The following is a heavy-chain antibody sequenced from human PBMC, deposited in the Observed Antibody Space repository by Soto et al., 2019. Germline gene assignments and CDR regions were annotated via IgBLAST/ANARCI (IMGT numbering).Heavy chain of an antibody. CDR1: GDTFTNFA. CDR2: IIPMFGTP. J-gene: IGHJ3*02. D-gene: IGHD5-12*01. CDR3: ARGLRGYTGYDGGGAFDI. Sequence: QVQLVQSGTEVKKSGSSVKVPCKASGDTFTNFAISWMRQAPGQGLEWMGGIIPMFGTPNYAQKFQGSVTITADRSTSTAYLELRSLRSEDTAVYYCARGLRGYTGYDGGGAFDIWGQGTMVTVSS. V-gene: IGHV1-69*06.